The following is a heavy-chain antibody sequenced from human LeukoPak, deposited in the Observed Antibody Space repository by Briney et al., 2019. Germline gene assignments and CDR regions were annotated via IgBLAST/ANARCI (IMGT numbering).Heavy chain of an antibody. Sequence: GGSLRLSCAASGFTFSSYSMNWVRQAPGKGLEWVSYISSSSSTIYYADSVKDRFTISRDNAKNSLYLQMNSLRAEDTAVYYCARYDFWSGNYFDYWGQGTLVTVSS. CDR3: ARYDFWSGNYFDY. CDR1: GFTFSSYS. V-gene: IGHV3-48*01. CDR2: ISSSSSTI. D-gene: IGHD3-3*01. J-gene: IGHJ4*02.